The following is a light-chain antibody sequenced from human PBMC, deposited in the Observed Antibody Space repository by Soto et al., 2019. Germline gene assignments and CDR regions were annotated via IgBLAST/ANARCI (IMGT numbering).Light chain of an antibody. V-gene: IGLV2-23*01. J-gene: IGLJ1*01. Sequence: QSVLTQPASVSGSPGQSITISCTGTISDVGIYNLVSWYQQHPGKAPKLIIYEGTKRPAGVSNRFAGSKSGNTASLTISGLRAEDEADYYCCSYAGIRTYVFGTGTKLTVL. CDR1: ISDVGIYNL. CDR2: EGT. CDR3: CSYAGIRTYV.